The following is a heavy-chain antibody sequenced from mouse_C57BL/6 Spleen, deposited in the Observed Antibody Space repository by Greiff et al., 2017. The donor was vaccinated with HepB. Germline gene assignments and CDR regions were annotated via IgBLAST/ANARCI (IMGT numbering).Heavy chain of an antibody. D-gene: IGHD2-4*01. CDR3: AKSMITTWELYFDV. CDR1: GFSLTSYV. Sequence: VQLPQSGPGLLQPSQSLSITCPVSGFSLTSYVVHWVRQSPGKGLEWLGVIWRGGSTDYNAAFMSRLSITKDNSKSQVFFKMNSLQADDTAIYYCAKSMITTWELYFDVWGTGTTVTVSS. CDR2: IWRGGST. V-gene: IGHV2-5*01. J-gene: IGHJ1*03.